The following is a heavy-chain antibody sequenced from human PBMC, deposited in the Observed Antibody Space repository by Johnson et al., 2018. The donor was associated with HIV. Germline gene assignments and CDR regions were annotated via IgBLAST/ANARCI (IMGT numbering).Heavy chain of an antibody. J-gene: IGHJ3*02. V-gene: IGHV3-23*04. CDR1: GFTFNSYA. CDR3: AKDLRSSSWTGDAFHI. D-gene: IGHD6-13*01. CDR2: ISGSGGST. Sequence: VQLVESGGGLIQPGGSLRLSCAASGFTFNSYAMSWVRQGPGKGLEWVAAISGSGGSTYYADSVKGRFTISRDNSKNIVYLQMNSLRAEDTAVYYCAKDLRSSSWTGDAFHIWGQGTMVTVSS.